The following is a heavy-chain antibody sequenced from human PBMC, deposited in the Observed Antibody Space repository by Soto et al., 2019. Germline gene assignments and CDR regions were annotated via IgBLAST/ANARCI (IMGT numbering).Heavy chain of an antibody. CDR1: GFTFSSYA. J-gene: IGHJ1*01. V-gene: IGHV3-23*01. Sequence: GGSLRLSCAASGFTFSSYAMSWVRQAPGKGLEWVSAISGSGGSTYYADSVKGRFTISRDNSKNTLYMQMNSLRAEDTAVYYCARDGPSPPEYFQHWGQGTLVTVSS. CDR2: ISGSGGST. CDR3: ARDGPSPPEYFQH.